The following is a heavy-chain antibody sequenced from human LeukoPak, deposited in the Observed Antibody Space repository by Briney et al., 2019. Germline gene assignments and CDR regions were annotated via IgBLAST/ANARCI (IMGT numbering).Heavy chain of an antibody. CDR2: ISGSGGST. CDR3: AKDTMGATYF. Sequence: GGSLRLSCAASGFTFSSYAMSWVRQAPGKGLEWVSGISGSGGSTYYADSVKGRFTISRDNSKNTLYLHMNSLSAEDTAVYYCAKDTMGATYFWGQGALVTVSS. D-gene: IGHD1-26*01. J-gene: IGHJ4*02. V-gene: IGHV3-23*01. CDR1: GFTFSSYA.